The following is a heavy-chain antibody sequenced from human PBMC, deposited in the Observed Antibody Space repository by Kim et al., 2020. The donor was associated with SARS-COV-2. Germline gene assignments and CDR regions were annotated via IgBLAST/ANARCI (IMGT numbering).Heavy chain of an antibody. D-gene: IGHD3-10*01. V-gene: IGHV1-69*01. CDR3: ARGSRWFGELRGAFDI. J-gene: IGHJ3*02. Sequence: KFQGRVTITADESTVTAYMELSSLRSEDTAVYYCARGSRWFGELRGAFDIWGQGTMVTVSS.